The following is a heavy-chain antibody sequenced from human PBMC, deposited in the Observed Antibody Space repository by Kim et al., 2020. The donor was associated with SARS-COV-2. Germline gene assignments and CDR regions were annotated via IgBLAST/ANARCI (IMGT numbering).Heavy chain of an antibody. CDR2: VHTSGST. CDR1: RASISDYY. D-gene: IGHD2-2*01. J-gene: IGHJ4*02. Sequence: SETLSLTCTVSRASISDYYWSWIRQPPGKGLEWIGYVHTSGSTNYNPSLKSRVTISADTSKNQFSLNLSSMTAADTAVYYCATSRYASSPFYFDSWGQGTLVTASS. CDR3: ATSRYASSPFYFDS. V-gene: IGHV4-59*01.